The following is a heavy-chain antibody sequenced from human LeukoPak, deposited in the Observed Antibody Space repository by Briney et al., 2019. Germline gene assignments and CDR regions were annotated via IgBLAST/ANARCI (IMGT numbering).Heavy chain of an antibody. CDR2: INPNSGGT. Sequence: ASVKVSCKASGYTFTGYYMHWVRPAPGQRLEWMGWINPNSGGTNYAQKFQGRVTMTRDTSISTAYMELSRLRSDDTAVYYCAREGSGWYMDFQHWGQGTLVTVSS. V-gene: IGHV1-2*02. CDR1: GYTFTGYY. D-gene: IGHD6-19*01. J-gene: IGHJ1*01. CDR3: AREGSGWYMDFQH.